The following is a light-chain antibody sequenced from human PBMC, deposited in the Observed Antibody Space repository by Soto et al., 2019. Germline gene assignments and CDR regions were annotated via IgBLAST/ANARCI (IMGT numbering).Light chain of an antibody. CDR3: HQYISYPWT. J-gene: IGKJ1*01. V-gene: IGKV1-5*03. Sequence: DIQMTQSPSTLSGSVGDRVTITCRASQNIGNYLAWYQQKIGRAPKILIYWTSNLERGVPSRFSGSGTGTEFNLTISSLQHDDFARYFRHQYISYPWTFGQGTKVEI. CDR1: QNIGNY. CDR2: WTS.